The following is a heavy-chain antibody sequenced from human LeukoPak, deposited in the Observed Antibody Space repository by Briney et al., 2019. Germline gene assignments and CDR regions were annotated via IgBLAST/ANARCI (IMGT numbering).Heavy chain of an antibody. Sequence: SETLSLTCAVYGGSFSGYYWSWIRQPPGKGLEWIGEINHSGSTNYNPSLKSRVTISVDTSKNQFSLKLSSVTAADTAVYYCARGTAVALDYWGQGTLVTVSS. V-gene: IGHV4-34*01. D-gene: IGHD6-19*01. CDR3: ARGTAVALDY. CDR1: GGSFSGYY. CDR2: INHSGST. J-gene: IGHJ4*02.